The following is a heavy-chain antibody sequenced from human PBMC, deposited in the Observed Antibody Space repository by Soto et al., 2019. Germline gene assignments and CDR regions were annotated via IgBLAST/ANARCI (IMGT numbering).Heavy chain of an antibody. V-gene: IGHV4-4*02. D-gene: IGHD6-19*01. CDR3: AYSTGWYRHDV. CDR1: GDSISSPKW. Sequence: QVQLQESGPGLVKPSGTLSLTCAVSGDSISSPKWWTWLRQPPGKGLEWIGDLLHSGITNYNPSLMSRVTLSVDKPQNQFSLKLTSVTAADTAIYYCAYSTGWYRHDVWGQGTSVTVSS. CDR2: LLHSGIT. J-gene: IGHJ3*01.